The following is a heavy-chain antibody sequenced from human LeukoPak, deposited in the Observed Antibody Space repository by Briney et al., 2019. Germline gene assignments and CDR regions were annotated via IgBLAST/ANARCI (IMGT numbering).Heavy chain of an antibody. V-gene: IGHV1-69*13. Sequence: GASMKVSCKASGGTFSSYAISWVRQAPGQGLEWMGGIIPIFGTANYAQKFQGRVTITADESTSTAYMELSSLRSEDAAVYYCARGRDGYILGDYFDYWGQGTLVTVSS. D-gene: IGHD5-24*01. J-gene: IGHJ4*02. CDR3: ARGRDGYILGDYFDY. CDR1: GGTFSSYA. CDR2: IIPIFGTA.